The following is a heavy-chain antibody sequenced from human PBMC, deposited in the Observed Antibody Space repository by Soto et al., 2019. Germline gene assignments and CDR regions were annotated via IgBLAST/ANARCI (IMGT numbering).Heavy chain of an antibody. Sequence: GESLKISCAASGFTFSSYSMNWVRQAPGKGLEWVSSISSSSSYIYYADSVKGRFTISRDNAKNSLYLQMNSLRAEDTAVYYCASQWLSAAFDIWGQGTMVTVSS. CDR3: ASQWLSAAFDI. D-gene: IGHD6-19*01. J-gene: IGHJ3*02. CDR2: ISSSSSYI. CDR1: GFTFSSYS. V-gene: IGHV3-21*01.